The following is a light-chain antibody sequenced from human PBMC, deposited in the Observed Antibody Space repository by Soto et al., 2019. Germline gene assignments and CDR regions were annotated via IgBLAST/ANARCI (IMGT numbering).Light chain of an antibody. J-gene: IGKJ5*01. Sequence: EIVLTQSPDTLSLSPGERATLSCRASQSISGNYLAWYQQKPGQAPRLLIYGASNRATGIPERFSGSGSGTDFTLTISRLEPQDSAIYYCQQYVISVTFGQGTRREIK. CDR2: GAS. CDR1: QSISGNY. CDR3: QQYVISVT. V-gene: IGKV3-20*01.